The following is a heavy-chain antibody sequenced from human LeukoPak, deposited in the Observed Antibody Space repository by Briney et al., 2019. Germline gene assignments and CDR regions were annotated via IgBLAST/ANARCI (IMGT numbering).Heavy chain of an antibody. Sequence: GGSLRLSCAASGFTFSSYSMNWVRQAPGKGLEWVSSISSSSSYIYCADSVKGRFTISRDNAKNSLYLQMNSLRAEDTAVYYCARDFSGSYADYWGQGTLVTVSS. CDR3: ARDFSGSYADY. CDR2: ISSSSSYI. J-gene: IGHJ4*02. D-gene: IGHD1-26*01. CDR1: GFTFSSYS. V-gene: IGHV3-21*01.